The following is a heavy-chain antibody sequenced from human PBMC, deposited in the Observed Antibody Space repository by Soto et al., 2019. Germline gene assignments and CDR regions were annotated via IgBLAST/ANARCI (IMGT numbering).Heavy chain of an antibody. CDR3: AASGFEGYGGGFDY. CDR1: GFTFTSSA. J-gene: IGHJ4*02. V-gene: IGHV1-58*01. Sequence: RASVKVSCKASGFTFTSSAVQWVRQARGQRLEWIGWIVVGSGNTNYAQKFQERVTITRDMSTSTAYMELSSLRSEDTAVYYCAASGFEGYGGGFDYWGQGTLVTVSS. CDR2: IVVGSGNT. D-gene: IGHD6-25*01.